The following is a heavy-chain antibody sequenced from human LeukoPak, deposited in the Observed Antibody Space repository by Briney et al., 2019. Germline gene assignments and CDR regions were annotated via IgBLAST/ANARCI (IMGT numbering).Heavy chain of an antibody. J-gene: IGHJ4*02. V-gene: IGHV4-59*12. CDR1: GGSISSYY. CDR2: IYYSGST. Sequence: PSETLSLTCTVSGGSISSYYWSWIRQPPGKGLEWIGSIYYSGSTYYNPSLKSRVTISVDTSKNQFSLKLSSVTAADTAVYCCARDSEQLVLFDYWGQGTLVTVSS. D-gene: IGHD6-6*01. CDR3: ARDSEQLVLFDY.